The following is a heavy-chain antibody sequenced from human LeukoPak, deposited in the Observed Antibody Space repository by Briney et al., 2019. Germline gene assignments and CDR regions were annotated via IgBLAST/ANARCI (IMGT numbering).Heavy chain of an antibody. D-gene: IGHD6-13*01. CDR2: ISSSSSTI. CDR1: RFTFNTYN. J-gene: IGHJ4*02. V-gene: IGHV3-48*04. Sequence: GGSLRLSCAASRFTFNTYNMNWVRQGPGKGLECVSYISSSSSTIYYADSVKDRFTISRDNAKNSLFLQMNSLRAEDTAVYYCARDRTFRSSWPLTFDYWGRGTPVTVSS. CDR3: ARDRTFRSSWPLTFDY.